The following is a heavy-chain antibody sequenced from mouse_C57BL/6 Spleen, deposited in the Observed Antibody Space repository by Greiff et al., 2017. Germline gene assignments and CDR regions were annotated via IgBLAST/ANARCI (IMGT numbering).Heavy chain of an antibody. Sequence: VHVKQSGPELVKPGASVKISCKASGYSFTDYNMNWVKQSNGKSLEWIGVINPNYGTTSYNQKFKGKATLTVDQSSSTAYMQLNSLTSEDSAVYYCARSGGFYDYDGDWYFDVWGTGTTVTVSS. CDR2: INPNYGTT. V-gene: IGHV1-39*01. CDR3: ARSGGFYDYDGDWYFDV. D-gene: IGHD2-4*01. J-gene: IGHJ1*03. CDR1: GYSFTDYN.